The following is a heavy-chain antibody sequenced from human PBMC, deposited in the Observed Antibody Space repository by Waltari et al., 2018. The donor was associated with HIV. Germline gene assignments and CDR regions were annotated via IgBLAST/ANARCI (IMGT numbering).Heavy chain of an antibody. CDR1: GFTFSSYW. V-gene: IGHV3-74*01. J-gene: IGHJ1*01. CDR3: AKGGTSGYTFGFGR. Sequence: EVQLVESGGGLVQPGGSLRLSCAASGFTFSSYWMHWVRQAPGKGLVWVSRINSDGSITSNADSVKRRFTISRDNARNTLYLQMNSLGAEDTAMYYCAKGGTSGYTFGFGRWGQGTLVTVSS. CDR2: INSDGSIT. D-gene: IGHD5-18*01.